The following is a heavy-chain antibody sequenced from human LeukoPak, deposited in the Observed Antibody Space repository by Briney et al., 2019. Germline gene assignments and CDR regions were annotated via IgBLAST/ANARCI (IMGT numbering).Heavy chain of an antibody. J-gene: IGHJ6*02. CDR2: INSDGSST. V-gene: IGHV3-74*01. CDR3: ARHLDYGSSYSFYGMDV. Sequence: PGGSLRLSCAASGFTFSSYWMHWVRQAPGKGLVWVSRINSDGSSTSYADSVKGRFTISRDNAKNTLYLQMNSLRAEDTAVYYCARHLDYGSSYSFYGMDVWGQGTTVTVSS. CDR1: GFTFSSYW. D-gene: IGHD6-6*01.